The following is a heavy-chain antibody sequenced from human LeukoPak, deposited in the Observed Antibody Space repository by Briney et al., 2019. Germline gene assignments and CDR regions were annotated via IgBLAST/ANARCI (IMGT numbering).Heavy chain of an antibody. Sequence: ASVKVSCKASGYTFTSYGISWVRQAPGQGLQWMGWISAQKFQGRVTMTTDTSTSTAYMELRSLRSDDTAVYYCARDCSWVTIFGVVIPGRYYGMDVWGQGTTVTVSS. J-gene: IGHJ6*02. V-gene: IGHV1-18*01. CDR2: ISA. CDR3: ARDCSWVTIFGVVIPGRYYGMDV. CDR1: GYTFTSYG. D-gene: IGHD3-3*01.